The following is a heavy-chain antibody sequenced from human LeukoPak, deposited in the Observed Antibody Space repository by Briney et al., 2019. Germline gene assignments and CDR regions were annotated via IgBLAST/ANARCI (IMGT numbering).Heavy chain of an antibody. D-gene: IGHD6-19*01. Sequence: GGSLRLSCAASGFTFSDYCMSWIRQAPGKGLEWVSYISSSGSTIYYADSVKGRFTISRDNAKNSLYPQMNSLRAEDTAVYYCARDDIAVATCFDYWGQGTLVTVSS. CDR1: GFTFSDYC. V-gene: IGHV3-11*04. CDR2: ISSSGSTI. CDR3: ARDDIAVATCFDY. J-gene: IGHJ4*02.